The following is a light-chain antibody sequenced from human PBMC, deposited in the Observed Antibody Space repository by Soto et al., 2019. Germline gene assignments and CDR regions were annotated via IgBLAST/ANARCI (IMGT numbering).Light chain of an antibody. CDR3: QQYGSSPLT. J-gene: IGKJ4*01. Sequence: DILMTQSPAILSVSPGDRATLSCRASQSVGSYLAWYQQKPGQAPRLLIYGASSRATGIPDRFSGSGSGTDFTLTISRLEPEDFAVYYCQQYGSSPLTFGGGTKVDI. CDR2: GAS. CDR1: QSVGSY. V-gene: IGKV3-20*01.